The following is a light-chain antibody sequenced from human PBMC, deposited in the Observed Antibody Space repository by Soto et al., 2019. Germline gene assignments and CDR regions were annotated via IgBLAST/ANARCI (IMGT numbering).Light chain of an antibody. CDR1: TSAVGSYNF. CDR3: SSYAGNNNFVV. V-gene: IGLV2-8*01. Sequence: QSALTQPASVSGSPGQSITISCTGTTSAVGSYNFVSWFQEHTGQAPKLVICEASKRPSGVPDRFSGSKSDNTASLTVSGLQAEDEADYYCSSYAGNNNFVVFGGGTKLTVL. J-gene: IGLJ2*01. CDR2: EAS.